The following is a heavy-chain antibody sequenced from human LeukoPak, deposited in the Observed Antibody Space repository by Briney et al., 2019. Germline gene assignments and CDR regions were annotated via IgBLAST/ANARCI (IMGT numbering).Heavy chain of an antibody. V-gene: IGHV4-61*08. CDR1: GGSISSGGYY. CDR2: IYSSGST. Sequence: SETLSLTCTVSGGSISSGGYYWSWIRQPPGKGLEWIGYIYSSGSTNYNPSLKSRLTISVDASKNQFSLKLTSVTAADTAVYYCARVMSSRLGSGAYFDYWGQGTLVTVSS. D-gene: IGHD3-10*02. CDR3: ARVMSSRLGSGAYFDY. J-gene: IGHJ4*02.